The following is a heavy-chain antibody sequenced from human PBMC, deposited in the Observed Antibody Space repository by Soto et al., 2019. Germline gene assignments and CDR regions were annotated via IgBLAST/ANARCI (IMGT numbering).Heavy chain of an antibody. CDR3: AKDHGGGWVFQYYYYMDV. D-gene: IGHD3-16*01. CDR2: ISGSGGST. Sequence: GGSLRLTCAASGFTLSSYAMSWVRQAPGKGLEWVSAISGSGGSTYYADSVKGRFTISRDNSKNTLYLQMNSLRAEDTAVYYCAKDHGGGWVFQYYYYMDVWGKGTTVTVSS. CDR1: GFTLSSYA. V-gene: IGHV3-23*01. J-gene: IGHJ6*03.